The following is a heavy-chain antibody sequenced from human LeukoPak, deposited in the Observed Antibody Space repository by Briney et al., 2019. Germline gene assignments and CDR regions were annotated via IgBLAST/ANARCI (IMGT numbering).Heavy chain of an antibody. Sequence: GASVKVSCKASGYTFTGYYMHWVRQAPGQGLEWMGGIIPIFGTANYAQKFQGRVTITADESTSTAYMELSSLRSEDTAVYYCARRAAPTTYYYYYYGMDVWGQGTTVTVSS. J-gene: IGHJ6*02. D-gene: IGHD6-25*01. CDR2: IIPIFGTA. CDR3: ARRAAPTTYYYYYYGMDV. V-gene: IGHV1-69*13. CDR1: GYTFTGYY.